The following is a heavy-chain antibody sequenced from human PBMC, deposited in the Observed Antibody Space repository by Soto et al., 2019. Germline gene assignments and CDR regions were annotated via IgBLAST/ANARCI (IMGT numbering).Heavy chain of an antibody. V-gene: IGHV3-21*01. Sequence: SGGSLRLSCAASGFTFSSYNMNWVRQAPGKGLEWVSSIGSSSSFIYYADSVKGRFTISRDNAKNSLFLQMNSLRAEDTAVYYCARDPWFGPWGQGTLVTVSS. CDR2: IGSSSSFI. J-gene: IGHJ5*02. CDR3: ARDPWFGP. CDR1: GFTFSSYN.